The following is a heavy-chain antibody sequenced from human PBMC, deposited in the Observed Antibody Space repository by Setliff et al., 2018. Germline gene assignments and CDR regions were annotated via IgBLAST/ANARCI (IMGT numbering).Heavy chain of an antibody. CDR2: IYTSGRA. CDR1: GGSISSGSSY. CDR3: ARVDYSPINYYYYYMDV. D-gene: IGHD4-4*01. Sequence: SETLSLTCTVSGGSISSGSSYWSWIRQPAGEGLEWIGHIYTSGRANYNPSLKSRVTISVDTSKNQFSLKLSSVTVADTAVYYCARVDYSPINYYYYYMDVWGKGTTVTVSS. J-gene: IGHJ6*03. V-gene: IGHV4-61*09.